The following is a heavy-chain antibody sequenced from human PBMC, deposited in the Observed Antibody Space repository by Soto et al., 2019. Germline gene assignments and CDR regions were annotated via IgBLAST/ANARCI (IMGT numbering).Heavy chain of an antibody. D-gene: IGHD5-12*01. Sequence: VLLVQSGAEVKKPGSSVRVSCTASGGPLTNFAISWVRHAPGQGLEWIGGIIQRLGTANYAHNCQASVSITADEPTATADMDLSSLSSADPAVYYCALGNATSWLPVVYFHSRGQGTLVSVSS. CDR3: ALGNATSWLPVVYFHS. V-gene: IGHV1-69*01. J-gene: IGHJ4*02. CDR2: IIQRLGTA. CDR1: GGPLTNFA.